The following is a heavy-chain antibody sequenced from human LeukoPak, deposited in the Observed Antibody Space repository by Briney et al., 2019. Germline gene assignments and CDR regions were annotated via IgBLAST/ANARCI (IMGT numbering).Heavy chain of an antibody. J-gene: IGHJ5*02. Sequence: GESLKISCKGSGYSINNYWIGWVRQLPGKGLKWMGIIYPADSDIRYSLSFQGQVTISADKSISTAYLQWSSLKASDTAMYYCARQEYCSGGSCYTWFDPWGQGTLVTVSS. D-gene: IGHD2-15*01. CDR1: GYSINNYW. CDR3: ARQEYCSGGSCYTWFDP. CDR2: IYPADSDI. V-gene: IGHV5-51*01.